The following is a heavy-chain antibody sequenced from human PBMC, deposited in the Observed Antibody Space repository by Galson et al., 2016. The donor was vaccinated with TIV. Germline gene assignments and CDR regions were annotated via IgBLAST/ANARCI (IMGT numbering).Heavy chain of an antibody. Sequence: ETLSLTCTVSGGSVTSSHWSWIRQPAGKGLEWIGRVYPSGNTNYSPSLKSRVTMSLDTSKNQFSLNPMSVTAADTAVYYCAKEGYSYRLSWGQGILVTVSS. CDR2: VYPSGNT. V-gene: IGHV4-4*07. CDR3: AKEGYSYRLS. J-gene: IGHJ4*02. CDR1: GGSVTSSH. D-gene: IGHD5-18*01.